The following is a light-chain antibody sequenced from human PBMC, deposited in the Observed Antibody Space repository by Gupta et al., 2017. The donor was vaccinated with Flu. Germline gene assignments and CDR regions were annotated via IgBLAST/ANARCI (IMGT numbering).Light chain of an antibody. CDR3: SSFTETNARV. V-gene: IGLV2-14*01. Sequence: ITISCTGTSSDVGFDNYLSWYQQHPVKAPKLLIYEVNNRPSGVSNRFSGSKSDNTASLAISELQAEDEADYYCSSFTETNARVFGGGTKVTVL. CDR1: SSDVGFDNY. J-gene: IGLJ3*02. CDR2: EVN.